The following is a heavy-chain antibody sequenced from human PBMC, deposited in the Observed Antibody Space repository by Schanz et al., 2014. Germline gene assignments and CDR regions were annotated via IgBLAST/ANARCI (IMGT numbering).Heavy chain of an antibody. V-gene: IGHV3-7*01. Sequence: EVQLVESGGGLVQPGGSLRLSCAASGFTFSSYWMSWVRQAPGKGLEWVANIKQDGSERYYVDSVKGRFPISRDNAKNSLYLQMNSLRAEDTAVYYCERFQSPHQPFDYWGQGTLVTVSS. CDR2: IKQDGSER. J-gene: IGHJ4*02. D-gene: IGHD2-2*01. CDR1: GFTFSSYW. CDR3: ERFQSPHQPFDY.